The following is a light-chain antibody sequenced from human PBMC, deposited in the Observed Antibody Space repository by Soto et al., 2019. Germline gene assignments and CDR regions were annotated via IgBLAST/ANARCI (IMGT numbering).Light chain of an antibody. Sequence: EIVLTQSPGTLSLSPGERATLSCRASQSVSSSYLAWYQQKPGQAPRLLIYGASSRANGIPDRFSGSGSGTDFTLASSRLEPEDFAVYYCQQYGSSPRVTFGGGTKVEIK. CDR3: QQYGSSPRVT. V-gene: IGKV3-20*01. J-gene: IGKJ4*01. CDR1: QSVSSSY. CDR2: GAS.